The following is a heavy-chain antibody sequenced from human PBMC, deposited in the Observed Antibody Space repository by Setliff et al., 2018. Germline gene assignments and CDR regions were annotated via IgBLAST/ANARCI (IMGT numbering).Heavy chain of an antibody. CDR1: GFTFNSYP. D-gene: IGHD2-15*01. CDR2: IKFDDRPT. CDR3: ARLQFYCSGGRCYWTWLDS. V-gene: IGHV3-30*07. Sequence: PGGSLRLSCAASGFTFNSYPLHWVRQTPGKGLEWVATIKFDDRPTYYADSVKGRFTISRDNAKNSLYLQMNSLRAEDTAVYYCARLQFYCSGGRCYWTWLDSWAQGTLVTVSS. J-gene: IGHJ5*01.